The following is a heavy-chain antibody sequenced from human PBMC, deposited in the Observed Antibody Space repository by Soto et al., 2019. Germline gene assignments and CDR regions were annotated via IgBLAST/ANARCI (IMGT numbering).Heavy chain of an antibody. CDR2: IYWADSK. J-gene: IGHJ4*02. Sequence: QITLKESGPTLVRPTQSLTLTCAFSGFSLSTSGVGVGWIRQPPGKALEWLAVIYWADSKHHSPSLRSRLTITKDTSKNQVVLTMTNMDPIDTGTYYCAHKGPEDWPLDYWGQGTLATVSS. CDR1: GFSLSTSGVG. D-gene: IGHD3-9*01. CDR3: AHKGPEDWPLDY. V-gene: IGHV2-5*02.